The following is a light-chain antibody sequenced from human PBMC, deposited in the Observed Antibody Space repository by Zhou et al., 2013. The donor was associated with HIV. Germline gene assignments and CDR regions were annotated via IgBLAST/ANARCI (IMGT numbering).Light chain of an antibody. Sequence: DIVMTQSPLSLPVTPGEAASISCRSSQSLLHSNGYYYLDWYLQKPGQSPQLLIHLGSNRASGVPDRFSGSGSGTDFTLKISRVEAEDVGVYYCMHRLEFPLSFGGGTKL. V-gene: IGKV2-28*01. CDR2: LGS. CDR3: MHRLEFPLS. CDR1: QSLLHSNGYYY. J-gene: IGKJ4*01.